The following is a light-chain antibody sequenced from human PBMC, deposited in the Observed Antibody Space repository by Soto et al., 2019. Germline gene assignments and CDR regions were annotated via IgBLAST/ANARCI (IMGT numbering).Light chain of an antibody. CDR1: QGIRSA. J-gene: IGKJ1*01. CDR3: QHYKMYSPWT. Sequence: IQLTPSPSSLSASVGDRVTITCRASQGIRSALGWYQQKPGKVPKLLIYAASTLQSGVPSRFSGSGSGTEFTLTISSLQPDDFATYYCQHYKMYSPWTFGQGTKVDIK. CDR2: AAS. V-gene: IGKV1-17*01.